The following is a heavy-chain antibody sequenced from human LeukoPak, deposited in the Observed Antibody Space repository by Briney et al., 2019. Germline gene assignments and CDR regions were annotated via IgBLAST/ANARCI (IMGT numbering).Heavy chain of an antibody. D-gene: IGHD6-19*01. CDR3: ARVGQWPAFDS. CDR2: IYYSGST. V-gene: IGHV4-59*08. CDR1: GGSIGSYY. J-gene: IGHJ4*02. Sequence: SETLSLTCTVSGGSIGSYYWSWIRQPPGKGLEWIGYIYYSGSTDYNPSLKSRVTISVDTSKNQFSLRLSSVTAADTAVYYCARVGQWPAFDSWGQGTLVTVSS.